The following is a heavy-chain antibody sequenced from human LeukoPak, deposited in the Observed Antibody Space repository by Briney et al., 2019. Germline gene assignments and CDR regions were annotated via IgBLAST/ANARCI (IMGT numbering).Heavy chain of an antibody. J-gene: IGHJ6*03. CDR2: ISGSGGST. CDR3: ASYGSGKYYYYYYMDV. CDR1: GFTFSSYG. D-gene: IGHD3-10*01. V-gene: IGHV3-23*01. Sequence: GGSLRLSCAASGFTFSSYGMSWVRQAPGKGLEWVSAISGSGGSTYYADSVKGRFTISRDNSKNTLYLQMNSLRAEDTAVYYCASYGSGKYYYYYYMDVWGKGTTVTISS.